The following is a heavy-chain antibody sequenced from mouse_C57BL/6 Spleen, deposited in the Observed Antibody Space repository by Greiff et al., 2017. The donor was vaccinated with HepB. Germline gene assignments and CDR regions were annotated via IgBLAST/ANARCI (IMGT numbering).Heavy chain of an antibody. J-gene: IGHJ4*01. CDR3: TRCDYDVRAMDY. Sequence: EVQLQQSGTVLARPGASVKMSCKTSGYTFTSYWMHWVKQRPGQGLEWIGAIYPGNSDTSYNQKFKGKAKLTAVTSASTAYMELSSLTNEDSAVYYCTRCDYDVRAMDYWGQGTSVTVSS. D-gene: IGHD2-4*01. CDR2: IYPGNSDT. CDR1: GYTFTSYW. V-gene: IGHV1-5*01.